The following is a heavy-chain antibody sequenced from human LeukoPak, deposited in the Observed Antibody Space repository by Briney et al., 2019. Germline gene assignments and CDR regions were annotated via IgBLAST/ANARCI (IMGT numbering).Heavy chain of an antibody. J-gene: IGHJ4*02. CDR2: ISYDGSNK. CDR1: GFTFSGNG. CDR3: ARDPLHAYYYDSSGYPHYFDY. Sequence: GRSLRLSCVGSGFTFSGNGIHWVRQAPGKGLEWVAVISYDGSNKYYADSVKGRFTISRDNSKNTLYLQMNSLRAEDTAVYYCARDPLHAYYYDSSGYPHYFDYWGQGTLVTVSS. V-gene: IGHV3-30*19. D-gene: IGHD3-22*01.